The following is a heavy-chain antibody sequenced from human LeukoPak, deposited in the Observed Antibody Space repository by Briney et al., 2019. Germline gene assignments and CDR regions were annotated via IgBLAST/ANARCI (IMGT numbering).Heavy chain of an antibody. CDR1: GYTLTELS. Sequence: GASVKVSSKVSGYTLTELSMHWVRHAPGKGGEWMGDFDPEDGETIYAQKFQGRVTMTEDTSTDTAYMELSSLRSEDTAVYYCATLSVLGYGANGVCSPPWDYWGQGTLVTVSS. CDR2: FDPEDGET. V-gene: IGHV1-24*01. CDR3: ATLSVLGYGANGVCSPPWDY. D-gene: IGHD2-8*01. J-gene: IGHJ4*02.